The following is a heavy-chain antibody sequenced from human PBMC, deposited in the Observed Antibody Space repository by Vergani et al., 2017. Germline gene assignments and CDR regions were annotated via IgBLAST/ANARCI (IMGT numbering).Heavy chain of an antibody. Sequence: EVQLLESGGGLVQPGGSLRLSCAASGFTFSSYSMNWVRQAPGKGLEWVSSISSSSSYIYYADSVKGRFTISRDNAKNSLYLQMNSLRAEDTAVYYCARDVRKVVRGVIEFKDYGMDVWGQGTTVTVSS. D-gene: IGHD3-10*01. J-gene: IGHJ6*02. CDR1: GFTFSSYS. CDR2: ISSSSSYI. CDR3: ARDVRKVVRGVIEFKDYGMDV. V-gene: IGHV3-21*01.